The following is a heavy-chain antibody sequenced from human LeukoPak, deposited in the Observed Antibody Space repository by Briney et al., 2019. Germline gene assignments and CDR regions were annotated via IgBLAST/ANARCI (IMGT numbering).Heavy chain of an antibody. CDR3: SRENGAFSPFGY. V-gene: IGHV4-4*02. CDR2: ISLTGLT. CDR1: GGSISNTNW. Sequence: PSGTLSLTCGVSGGSISNTNWWSWVRQPPGQGLEWIGEISLTGLTHYNPSLESRDTVSLDKSKNQLSLNVPSVTAADTAVYYCSRENGAFSPFGYWGQGTLVTVLS. J-gene: IGHJ4*02. D-gene: IGHD2-8*01.